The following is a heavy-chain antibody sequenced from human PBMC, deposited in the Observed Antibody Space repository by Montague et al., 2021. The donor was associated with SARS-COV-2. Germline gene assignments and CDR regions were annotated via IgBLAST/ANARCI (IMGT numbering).Heavy chain of an antibody. V-gene: IGHV4-31*03. Sequence: TLSLTCTVSGGSIRSGNYYWSWIRQHPGKGLEWIGYIHYSGSTDYNPSLNSRVSISVDTSKNQFSLKLRSVTAADTAVYFCARDGTAGDWFDPWGQGTLVTVSS. J-gene: IGHJ5*02. CDR2: IHYSGST. CDR3: ARDGTAGDWFDP. D-gene: IGHD1-26*01. CDR1: GGSIRSGNYY.